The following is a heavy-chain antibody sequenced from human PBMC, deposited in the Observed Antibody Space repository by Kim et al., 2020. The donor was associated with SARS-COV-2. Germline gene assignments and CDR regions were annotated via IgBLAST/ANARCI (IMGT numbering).Heavy chain of an antibody. J-gene: IGHJ5*02. V-gene: IGHV3-30*02. D-gene: IGHD3-10*02. CDR3: AKERQLLFGLNWFDP. Sequence: YVKGRFTISRDNSKNTLYLQMTSLRAEDTAVYYCAKERQLLFGLNWFDPWGQGALVTVSS.